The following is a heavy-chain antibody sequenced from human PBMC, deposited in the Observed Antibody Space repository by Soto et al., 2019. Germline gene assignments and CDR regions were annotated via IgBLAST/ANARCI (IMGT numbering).Heavy chain of an antibody. CDR2: IIPIFGTA. CDR1: GGTLSSYA. Sequence: SLKVSCKASGGTLSSYAISWVRQAPGQGLEWMGGIIPIFGTANYAQKFQGRVTITADESTSTAYMELSSLRSEDTAVYYCARVLRFLEWSYYYYGMDVWGQGTTVTVSS. CDR3: ARVLRFLEWSYYYYGMDV. V-gene: IGHV1-69*13. J-gene: IGHJ6*02. D-gene: IGHD3-3*01.